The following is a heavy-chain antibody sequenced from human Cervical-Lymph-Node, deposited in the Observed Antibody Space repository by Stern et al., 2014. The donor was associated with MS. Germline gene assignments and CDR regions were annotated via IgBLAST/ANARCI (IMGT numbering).Heavy chain of an antibody. J-gene: IGHJ4*02. Sequence: QMQLVQSGGDVVQPGGSLRLSCEGSGFTFRSHAMHWVRQTPGTGLEWVAVTSYDGSYNYFAGSVKGRFIISRDNSKNTLFLQMNSLGTEDTAVYYCARDPSPYSSSWDYWGQGTLVTVSS. D-gene: IGHD4-11*01. CDR3: ARDPSPYSSSWDY. CDR2: TSYDGSYN. V-gene: IGHV3-30*04. CDR1: GFTFRSHA.